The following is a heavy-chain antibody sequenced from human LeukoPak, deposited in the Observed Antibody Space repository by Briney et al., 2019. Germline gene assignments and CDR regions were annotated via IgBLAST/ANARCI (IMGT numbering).Heavy chain of an antibody. CDR2: ISYDGSNK. J-gene: IGHJ6*02. V-gene: IGHV3-30-3*01. D-gene: IGHD2-2*01. CDR1: GFTFSSYA. CDR3: ARDRHCSSTSCYFGVYYYYGMDV. Sequence: GGSLRLSCAASGFTFSSYAMHWVRQAPGKGLEWVAVISYDGSNKYYADSVKGRFTISRDNSKNTLYLQMNSLRAEDTAVYYCARDRHCSSTSCYFGVYYYYGMDVWGQGTTVTVSS.